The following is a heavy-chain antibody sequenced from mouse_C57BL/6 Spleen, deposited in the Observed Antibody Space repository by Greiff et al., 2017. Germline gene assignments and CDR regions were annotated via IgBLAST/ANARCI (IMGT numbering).Heavy chain of an antibody. D-gene: IGHD2-3*01. CDR3: ARQDGYYSYYFDD. CDR1: GFTFSSYT. Sequence: EVQVVESGGGLVKPGGSLKLSCAASGFTFSSYTMSWVRQTPEKRLEWVATISGGGGNTYYPDSVKGRFTISRDNAKNTLYLQMSSLRSEDTALYYCARQDGYYSYYFDDWGQGTTLTVSS. J-gene: IGHJ2*01. CDR2: ISGGGGNT. V-gene: IGHV5-9*01.